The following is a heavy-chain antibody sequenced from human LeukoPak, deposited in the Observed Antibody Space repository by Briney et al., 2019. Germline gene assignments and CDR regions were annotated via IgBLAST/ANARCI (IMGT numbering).Heavy chain of an antibody. CDR1: GASISSYY. J-gene: IGHJ3*02. V-gene: IGHV4-59*01. D-gene: IGHD3-22*01. Sequence: SETLSLTCTVSGASISSYYWSWIRQPPGKGLEWIGYIYYGGSTNYNPSLKSRVTISVDTSKNQFSLKLSSVTSADTAVYYCARYYYANSGSIYAFDIWGQGTMVTVSS. CDR3: ARYYYANSGSIYAFDI. CDR2: IYYGGST.